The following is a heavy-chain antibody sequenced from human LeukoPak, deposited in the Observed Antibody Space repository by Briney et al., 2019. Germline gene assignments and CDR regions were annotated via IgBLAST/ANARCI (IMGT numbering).Heavy chain of an antibody. D-gene: IGHD5/OR15-5a*01. CDR2: ISGPAGSW. J-gene: IGHJ4*02. CDR1: GFTFSSYA. Sequence: PGGSLRLSCAASGFTFSSYAMSWVRQAPGKGLEWVSAISGPAGSWDYADSVKGRFTISRDNSKNTLLLQMNSLRAEDTAIYYCAKKVGLVSAPLYYFDVWGQGTLVTVSS. V-gene: IGHV3-23*01. CDR3: AKKVGLVSAPLYYFDV.